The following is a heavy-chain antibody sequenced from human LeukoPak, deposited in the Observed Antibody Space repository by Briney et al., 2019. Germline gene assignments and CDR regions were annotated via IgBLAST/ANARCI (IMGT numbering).Heavy chain of an antibody. Sequence: GGSLRLSCAASGFPFSPYWMYWVRQAPGKGLVWVSRINNDGSSTMYADSVKGRFTISRGNARNTLYLQMNSLRDDDTAVYYCARDYNSSPDYWGQGTLVTVSS. CDR1: GFPFSPYW. V-gene: IGHV3-74*03. CDR3: ARDYNSSPDY. D-gene: IGHD6-13*01. CDR2: INNDGSST. J-gene: IGHJ4*02.